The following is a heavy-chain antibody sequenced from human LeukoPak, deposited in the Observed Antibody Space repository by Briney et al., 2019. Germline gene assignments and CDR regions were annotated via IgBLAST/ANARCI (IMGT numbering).Heavy chain of an antibody. D-gene: IGHD3-10*01. J-gene: IGHJ3*02. V-gene: IGHV3-23*01. CDR2: ISGSGGST. CDR1: GFTFSSYA. CDR3: AKSLYGHDAFDI. Sequence: GGSLRLSCAASGFTFSSYAMSWVRQAPEKGREWVSAISGSGGSTYYADSVKGRFTISRDNSKNTLYLQMNSLRAEDTAVYYCAKSLYGHDAFDIWGQGKMVTVSS.